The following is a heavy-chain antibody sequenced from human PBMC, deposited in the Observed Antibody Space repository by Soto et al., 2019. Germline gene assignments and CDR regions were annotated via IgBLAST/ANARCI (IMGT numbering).Heavy chain of an antibody. V-gene: IGHV4-59*01. CDR1: GGSISSYY. CDR3: ATRLKYGSGTSPWDY. CDR2: ISYSGST. Sequence: SSETLSLTCTVSGGSISSYYWSWIRQPPGRGLEWIGYISYSGSTNYNPSLKSRVTISVDTSKNQFSLKLSSVTAADTAVYYCATRLKYGSGTSPWDYWGPGTLVT. J-gene: IGHJ4*02. D-gene: IGHD3-10*01.